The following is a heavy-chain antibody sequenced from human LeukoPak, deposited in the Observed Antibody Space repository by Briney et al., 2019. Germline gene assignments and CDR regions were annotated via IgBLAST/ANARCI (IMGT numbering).Heavy chain of an antibody. V-gene: IGHV4-59*08. CDR3: ARHSTAVTWILDF. D-gene: IGHD3-16*01. J-gene: IGHJ4*02. CDR1: GGSISNYY. Sequence: SETLSLTCTVSGGSISNYYWSWIRQPPGKGLEWIGYIYYSGSTNYNPSLKSRVTISVDTSKKQFSLILSSVTAADTAVYYWARHSTAVTWILDFWGQGTLVTVSS. CDR2: IYYSGST.